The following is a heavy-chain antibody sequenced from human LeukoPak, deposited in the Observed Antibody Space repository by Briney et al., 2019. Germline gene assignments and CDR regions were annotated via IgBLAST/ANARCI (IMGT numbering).Heavy chain of an antibody. CDR3: VRGDSRDY. CDR1: GFTVSSNY. D-gene: IGHD3-22*01. CDR2: IGRSGTNT. J-gene: IGHJ4*02. Sequence: GGSLRLSCAASGFTVSSNYMNWVRQAPGKGLEWVSSIGRSGTNTHYADSVKGRFTISRDNAMQSLYLQMNSLRADDTAVYYCVRGDSRDYWGQGTLVTVSS. V-gene: IGHV3-21*01.